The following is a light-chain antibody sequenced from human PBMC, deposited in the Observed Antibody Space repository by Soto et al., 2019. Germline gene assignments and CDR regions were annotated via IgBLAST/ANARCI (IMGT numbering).Light chain of an antibody. CDR1: QSIRSW. Sequence: DIQMTQSPSTLSASVGDRVTITCRASQSIRSWLAWYQQKPGKAPKFLIYKASSLESGVPSRFSGSGSGTDLNLTISSLQPGDFATYYCIQDYSYPWTFGQGTKVDIK. CDR3: IQDYSYPWT. V-gene: IGKV1-5*03. J-gene: IGKJ1*01. CDR2: KAS.